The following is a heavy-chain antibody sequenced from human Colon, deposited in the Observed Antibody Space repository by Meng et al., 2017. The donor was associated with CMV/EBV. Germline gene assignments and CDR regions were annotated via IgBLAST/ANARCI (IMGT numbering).Heavy chain of an antibody. CDR1: GFSRSTSGEG. V-gene: IGHV2-5*01. CDR2: IYWNDEK. Sequence: QITLKESGPTLVKPTQTPTLTCTFSGFSRSTSGEGVGWIRQPPGKALEWLGLIYWNDEKHYSPSLKNRLTITKDTSKDQVVLIMTNMDPVDTGTYYCAHRHAVLIFDYWGQGTLVTVSS. J-gene: IGHJ4*02. D-gene: IGHD2-8*01. CDR3: AHRHAVLIFDY.